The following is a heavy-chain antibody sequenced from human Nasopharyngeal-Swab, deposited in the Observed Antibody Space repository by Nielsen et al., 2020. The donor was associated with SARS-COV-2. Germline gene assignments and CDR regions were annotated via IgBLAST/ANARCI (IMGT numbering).Heavy chain of an antibody. CDR2: ISAYNGNT. V-gene: IGHV1-18*01. CDR1: GYTFTSYG. J-gene: IGHJ4*02. Sequence: ASVKVSCKASGYTFTSYGISWVRQAPGQGLEWMGWISAYNGNTNYAQKLQGRVTMTTDTSTSTAYMELRSLRSADTAVYYCARDDSSNYDFWGGYYTSFDYWGQGTLVTVSS. CDR3: ARDDSSNYDFWGGYYTSFDY. D-gene: IGHD3-3*01.